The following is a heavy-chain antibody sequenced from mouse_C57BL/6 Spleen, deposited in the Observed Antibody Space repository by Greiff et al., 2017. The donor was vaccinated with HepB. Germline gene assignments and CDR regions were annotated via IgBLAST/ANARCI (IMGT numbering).Heavy chain of an antibody. CDR1: GYTFTSYW. CDR3: ARSYGSLYFDY. J-gene: IGHJ2*01. D-gene: IGHD1-1*01. CDR2: IDPSDSYT. Sequence: VKLQQPGAELVMPGASVKLSCKASGYTFTSYWMHWVKQRPGQGLEWIGEIDPSDSYTNYNQKFKGKSTLTVDKSSSTAYMQLSSLTSEDSAVYYCARSYGSLYFDYWGQGTTLTVSS. V-gene: IGHV1-69*01.